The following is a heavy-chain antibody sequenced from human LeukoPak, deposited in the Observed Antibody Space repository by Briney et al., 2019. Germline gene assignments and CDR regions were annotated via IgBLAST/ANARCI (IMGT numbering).Heavy chain of an antibody. J-gene: IGHJ4*02. V-gene: IGHV3-23*01. Sequence: GGSLRLSCAASGFTFSSYAMSWVRQAPGTGLEWVSAISGSGGSTYYADSVKGRFTISRDNSKNTLYLQMNSLRAEDTAVYYCAKVGDYDYVWGSYRLYYFDYWGQGTLVTVSS. CDR3: AKVGDYDYVWGSYRLYYFDY. D-gene: IGHD3-16*02. CDR1: GFTFSSYA. CDR2: ISGSGGST.